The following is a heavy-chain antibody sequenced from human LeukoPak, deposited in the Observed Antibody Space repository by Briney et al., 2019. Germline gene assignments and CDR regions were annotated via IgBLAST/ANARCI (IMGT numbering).Heavy chain of an antibody. D-gene: IGHD3-10*01. CDR1: GATFSSYA. CDR2: IIPILGIA. V-gene: IGHV1-69*04. Sequence: SVKVSCKASGATFSSYAISWVRQAPGQGLEWMGRIIPILGIANYAQKFQGRVTITADKSTSTAYMELSSLRSEDTAVYYCARAVRGATRNYYGMDVWGQGTTVTVSS. CDR3: ARAVRGATRNYYGMDV. J-gene: IGHJ6*02.